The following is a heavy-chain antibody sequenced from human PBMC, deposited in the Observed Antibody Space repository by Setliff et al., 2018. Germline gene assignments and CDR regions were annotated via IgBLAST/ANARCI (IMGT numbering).Heavy chain of an antibody. J-gene: IGHJ4*02. CDR1: DDSFTSSRYY. V-gene: IGHV4-39*02. CDR2: ISYSGTP. D-gene: IGHD3-22*01. Sequence: KASETLSLTCTVSDDSFTSSRYYWGWIRQAPGSGLEWIGSISYSGTPYYNPSLKSRVTISVDTSKNHFSLKLTSVSAADTAVYYCARRDSTGYYGYSFDFWGQGTLVTVSS. CDR3: ARRDSTGYYGYSFDF.